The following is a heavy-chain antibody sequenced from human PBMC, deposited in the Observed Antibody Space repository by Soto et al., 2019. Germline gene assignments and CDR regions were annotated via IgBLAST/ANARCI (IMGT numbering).Heavy chain of an antibody. CDR3: ARDRGTYCSSTSCYVLDRSEYNRQGYYMDV. D-gene: IGHD2-2*01. Sequence: GGSLRLSCAASGFTFSSYSMNWVRQAPGKGLEWVSSISSSSSYIYYADSVKGRFTISRDNAKNSLYLQMNSLRAEDTAVYYCARDRGTYCSSTSCYVLDRSEYNRQGYYMDVWGKGTTVTVSS. CDR2: ISSSSSYI. V-gene: IGHV3-21*01. J-gene: IGHJ6*03. CDR1: GFTFSSYS.